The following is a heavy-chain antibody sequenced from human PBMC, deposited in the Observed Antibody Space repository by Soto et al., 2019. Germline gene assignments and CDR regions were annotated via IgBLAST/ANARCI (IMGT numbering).Heavy chain of an antibody. J-gene: IGHJ4*02. CDR1: GGSFSGYY. D-gene: IGHD3-3*01. Sequence: ETLSLTCAVYGGSFSGYYWSWIRQPPGKGLEWIGEINHSGSTNYNPSLKSRVTISVDTSKNQFSLKLSSVTAADTAVYYCARATSITIFGVYYFDYWGQGTLVTVSS. V-gene: IGHV4-34*01. CDR2: INHSGST. CDR3: ARATSITIFGVYYFDY.